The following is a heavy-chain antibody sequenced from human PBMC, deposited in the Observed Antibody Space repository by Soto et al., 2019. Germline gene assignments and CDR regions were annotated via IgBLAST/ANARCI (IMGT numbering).Heavy chain of an antibody. V-gene: IGHV2-5*01. CDR2: IYWNDDK. J-gene: IGHJ6*02. CDR1: GFSLSTSGVG. D-gene: IGHD3-22*01. CDR3: AHGRKYYYDSSGYYPYYYYGMDV. Sequence: QITLKESGPTLMKPTQTLTLTCTFSGFSLSTSGVGVGWIRQPPGKALEWLALIYWNDDKRYSPSLKSRLTITKDTSKNQVVLTMTNMDPVDTATYYCAHGRKYYYDSSGYYPYYYYGMDVWGQGTTVTVSS.